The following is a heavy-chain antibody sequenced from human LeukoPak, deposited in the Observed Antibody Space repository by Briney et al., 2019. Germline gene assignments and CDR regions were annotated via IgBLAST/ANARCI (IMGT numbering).Heavy chain of an antibody. CDR2: INTNTGNP. D-gene: IGHD5-12*01. J-gene: IGHJ6*03. CDR3: ARVGSGYDDYHYYMDV. CDR1: GYTFTSYA. V-gene: IGHV7-4-1*02. Sequence: ASVKVSCKASGYTFTSYAMNWVRQAPGQGLEWMGWINTNTGNPTYAQGFTGRFVFSLDTPVSTAYLQISSLKAEDTAVYYCARVGSGYDDYHYYMDVWGKGTTVTVSS.